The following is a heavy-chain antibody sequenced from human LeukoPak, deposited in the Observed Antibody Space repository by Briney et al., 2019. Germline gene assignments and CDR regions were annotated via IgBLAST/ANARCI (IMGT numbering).Heavy chain of an antibody. D-gene: IGHD3-10*01. Sequence: GGSLRLSCAASGFTFSNYAMNWVRQAPGKGLEWVSGISGNSGSTYHADFVKGRCTISRDNSKNTLHLQMNSLRAEDTAVYYCAKGKGDCINNSCREWGQGTLVIVSS. V-gene: IGHV3-23*01. J-gene: IGHJ4*02. CDR3: AKGKGDCINNSCRE. CDR1: GFTFSNYA. CDR2: ISGNSGST.